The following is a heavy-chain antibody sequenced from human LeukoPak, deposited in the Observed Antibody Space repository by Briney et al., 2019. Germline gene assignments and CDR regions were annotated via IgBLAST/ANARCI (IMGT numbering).Heavy chain of an antibody. CDR1: GGSISSYY. Sequence: SETLSLTCTVSGGSISSYYWSWIRQPPGKGLEWIGYIYYSGSTYYNPSLKSRVTISVDRSKNQFSLKLSSVTAADTAVYYCARDLDSSSSAFDIWGQGTMVTVSS. J-gene: IGHJ3*02. CDR3: ARDLDSSSSAFDI. CDR2: IYYSGST. D-gene: IGHD6-6*01. V-gene: IGHV4-59*12.